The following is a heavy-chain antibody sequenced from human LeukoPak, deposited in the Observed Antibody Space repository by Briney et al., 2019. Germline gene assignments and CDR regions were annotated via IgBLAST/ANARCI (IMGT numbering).Heavy chain of an antibody. V-gene: IGHV4-39*01. CDR3: ARPYSSPWHPWDS. J-gene: IGHJ4*02. CDR2: IYYVGKI. Sequence: SETLSLTCTVSGGSISSSSYYWGWIRQAPGKGLEWIGSIYYVGKIYYNPSLESRVTISVDTSKNQFSLKLSSVTAADTAVYYCARPYSSPWHPWDSWGQGTLVTVSS. D-gene: IGHD6-13*01. CDR1: GGSISSSSYY.